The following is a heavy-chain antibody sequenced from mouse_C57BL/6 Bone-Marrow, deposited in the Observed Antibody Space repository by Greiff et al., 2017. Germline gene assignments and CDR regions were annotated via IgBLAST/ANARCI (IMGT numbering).Heavy chain of an antibody. Sequence: EVQLQQSGPELVKPGASVKISCKASGYTFTDYYMNWVKQSHGKSLEWIGDINPNNGGTSYNQKFKGKATLTVDKSSSTAYMELRSLTSEDSAVYYCATRYCGSSGWYFDVWGTGATVTVSS. CDR3: ATRYCGSSGWYFDV. D-gene: IGHD1-1*01. V-gene: IGHV1-26*01. CDR2: INPNNGGT. CDR1: GYTFTDYY. J-gene: IGHJ1*03.